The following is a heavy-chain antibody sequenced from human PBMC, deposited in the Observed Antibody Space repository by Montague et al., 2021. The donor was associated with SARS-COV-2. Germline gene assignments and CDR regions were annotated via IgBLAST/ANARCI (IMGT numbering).Heavy chain of an antibody. V-gene: IGHV4-4*02. CDR2: IYYSGST. CDR3: ARDQGYNWNYYYYYGMDV. D-gene: IGHD1-20*01. Sequence: SETLSLTCVVSGDSISTDNWWTWVRLPPGKGLEWIGSIYYSGSTYYNPSLKSRVTISVDTSKNQFSLKLSSVTAADTAVYYCARDQGYNWNYYYYYGMDVWGQGTTVTVSS. J-gene: IGHJ6*02. CDR1: GDSISTDNW.